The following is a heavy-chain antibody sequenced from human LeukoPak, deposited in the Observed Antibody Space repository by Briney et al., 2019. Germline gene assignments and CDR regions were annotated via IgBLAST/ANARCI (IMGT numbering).Heavy chain of an antibody. D-gene: IGHD4-17*01. CDR3: ARVFYGDAKFDY. CDR1: GGSISSYY. Sequence: SETLSLTCTVSGGSISSYYWSWIRQPPGEGLEWIGYIYYSGSTNYNPSLKSRVTISVDTSKNQFSLKLSSVTAADTAVYYCARVFYGDAKFDYWGQGTLVTVSS. V-gene: IGHV4-59*01. CDR2: IYYSGST. J-gene: IGHJ4*02.